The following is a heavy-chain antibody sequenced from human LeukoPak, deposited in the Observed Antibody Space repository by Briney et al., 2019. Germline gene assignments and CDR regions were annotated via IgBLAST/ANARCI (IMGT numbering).Heavy chain of an antibody. Sequence: GGSLRLSCAASGFTFSSYAMSWVRQAPGKRLEWVSAISGSGSSTYYADSVKGRFTISRDNSKNTLYLQMNSLRAEDTAVYYCAKVGLGYDSSGYYYYYGMDVWGQGTTVTVSS. CDR3: AKVGLGYDSSGYYYYYGMDV. D-gene: IGHD3-22*01. CDR1: GFTFSSYA. CDR2: ISGSGSST. V-gene: IGHV3-23*01. J-gene: IGHJ6*02.